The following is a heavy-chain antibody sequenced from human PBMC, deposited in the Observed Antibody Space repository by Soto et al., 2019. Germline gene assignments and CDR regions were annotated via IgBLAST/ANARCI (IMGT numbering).Heavy chain of an antibody. CDR2: ISSGGIYI. CDR3: TRDQGGSYDRGFYP. Sequence: EVQVVESGGGLVNPGGSLRLSCSFTFSMYSMNWVRQAPGKGLEWVASISSGGIYIKYADSVKGRFTITRDNAKNSVSLQMHRLKVEDTALYYCTRDQGGSYDRGFYPWGQGTQVSVSS. J-gene: IGHJ5*02. V-gene: IGHV3-21*06. D-gene: IGHD2-15*01. CDR1: FTFSMYS.